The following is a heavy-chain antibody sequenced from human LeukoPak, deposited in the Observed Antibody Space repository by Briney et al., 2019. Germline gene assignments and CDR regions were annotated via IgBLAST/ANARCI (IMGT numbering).Heavy chain of an antibody. Sequence: SETLSLTCTVSGGSISSSSYYWGWIRQPPGKGLEWIGSIYYSGSTYYNPSLKSRVTISVDTSKNQFSLKLSSVTAADTAVYYCALIFGEADDAFDIWGQGTMVTVSS. CDR3: ALIFGEADDAFDI. CDR2: IYYSGST. CDR1: GGSISSSSYY. V-gene: IGHV4-39*07. D-gene: IGHD3-3*01. J-gene: IGHJ3*02.